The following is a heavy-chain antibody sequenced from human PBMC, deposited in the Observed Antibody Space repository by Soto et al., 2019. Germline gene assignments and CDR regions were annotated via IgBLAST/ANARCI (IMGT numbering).Heavy chain of an antibody. V-gene: IGHV4-30-4*01. D-gene: IGHD2-8*01. Sequence: QVQLQESGPGLVKTSQTMSLTCTVSGGSISSGDYYRSWIRQPPGKGLEWIGYILYSGTTNYNPALESRLTISVDTSKNQFSLKLTSVTAADTAVYYCARNGALDYWGRGTLVTVSS. CDR2: ILYSGTT. CDR3: ARNGALDY. J-gene: IGHJ4*02. CDR1: GGSISSGDYY.